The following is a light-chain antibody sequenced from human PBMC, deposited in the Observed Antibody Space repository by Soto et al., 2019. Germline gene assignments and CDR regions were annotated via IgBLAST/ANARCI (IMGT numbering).Light chain of an antibody. Sequence: EVVMTQSPATLSVSPGERATLSCRASQSIGNDLAWYQQKPGQAPRLLIYGASSRATDIPARFSGSGAGTEFSLTISSLQSEDVAVYYCQQYNEWPPVYTFGPGTKLEIK. CDR1: QSIGND. CDR2: GAS. V-gene: IGKV3-15*01. J-gene: IGKJ2*01. CDR3: QQYNEWPPVYT.